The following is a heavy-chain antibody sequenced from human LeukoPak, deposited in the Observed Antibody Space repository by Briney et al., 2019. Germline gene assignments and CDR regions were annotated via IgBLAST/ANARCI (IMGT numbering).Heavy chain of an antibody. CDR3: ARDLGGGSYYYFDY. CDR2: IYYSGST. J-gene: IGHJ4*02. CDR1: GGSISSSSYY. V-gene: IGHV4-39*07. Sequence: SETLSLTCTVSGGSISSSSYYWGWIRQPPGKGLEWIGSIYYSGSTYYNPSLKSRVTISVDTSKNQFSLKLSSVSAADTAVYYCARDLGGGSYYYFDYWGQGTLVTVSS. D-gene: IGHD2-15*01.